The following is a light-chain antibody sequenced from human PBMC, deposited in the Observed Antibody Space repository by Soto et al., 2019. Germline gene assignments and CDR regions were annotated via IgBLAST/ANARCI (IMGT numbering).Light chain of an antibody. CDR1: SSNIGAGYP. CDR3: ASWDDRLGAVI. CDR2: G. J-gene: IGLJ2*01. Sequence: QSVLTQPPSVSGAPGQRVTISCTGSSSNIGAGYPVHWYQQLPGTAPKLLVAGNRPSGVPDRFSGSKFGTAASLAISGLRSEDEAVYYCASWDDRLGAVIFGGGTKVTVL. V-gene: IGLV1-40*01.